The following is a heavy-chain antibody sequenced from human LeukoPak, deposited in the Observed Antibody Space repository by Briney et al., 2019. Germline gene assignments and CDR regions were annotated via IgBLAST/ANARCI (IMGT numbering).Heavy chain of an antibody. V-gene: IGHV1-69*13. J-gene: IGHJ4*02. CDR3: ARGGGYNHFDY. CDR1: GGTFSSYA. CDR2: VIPIFGTA. Sequence: SVKVSCKASGGTFSSYAIIWVRQAPGQGLEWMGGVIPIFGTANYAQKFQGRVTITADESTSTAYMELSSLRSEDTAVYYCARGGGYNHFDYWGQGTLVTVSS. D-gene: IGHD5-24*01.